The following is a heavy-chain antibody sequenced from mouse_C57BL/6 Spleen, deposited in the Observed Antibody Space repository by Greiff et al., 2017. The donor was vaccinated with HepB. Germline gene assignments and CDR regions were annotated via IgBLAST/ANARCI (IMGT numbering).Heavy chain of an antibody. V-gene: IGHV5-17*01. CDR2: ISSGSSTI. D-gene: IGHD1-1*01. CDR1: GFTFSDYG. Sequence: EVKLVESGGGLVKPGGSLKLSCAASGFTFSDYGMHWVRQAPEKGLEWVAYISSGSSTIYYADTVKGRFTISRDNAKNPLFLQMTSLRSEDTAMYYCARQDYGSSYDYFDYWGQGTTLTVSS. CDR3: ARQDYGSSYDYFDY. J-gene: IGHJ2*01.